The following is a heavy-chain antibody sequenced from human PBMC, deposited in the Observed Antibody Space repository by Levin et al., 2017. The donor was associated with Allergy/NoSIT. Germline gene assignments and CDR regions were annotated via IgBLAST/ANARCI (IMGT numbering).Heavy chain of an antibody. D-gene: IGHD1-1*01. CDR1: GYTFTGYY. CDR3: AGRYNWNDAFAFDI. V-gene: IGHV1-2*02. Sequence: ASVKVSCKASGYTFTGYYMHWVRQAPGQGLEWMGWINPNSGGTNYAQKFQGRVTMTRDTSISTAYMELSRLRSDDTAVYYCAGRYNWNDAFAFDIWGQGTMVTVSS. J-gene: IGHJ3*02. CDR2: INPNSGGT.